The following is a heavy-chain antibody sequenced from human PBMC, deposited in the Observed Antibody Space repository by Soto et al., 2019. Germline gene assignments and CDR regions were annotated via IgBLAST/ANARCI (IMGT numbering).Heavy chain of an antibody. Sequence: QVQLQQWGAGLLKPSETLSLTCAVYGGSFSGYYWSWNRQPPGKGLEWIGEINHSGSTNYNPSLKSRVTISVDTSKNQFSLKLSSVTAADTAVYYCARGVSVVVVPAAMLFDYWGQGTLVTVSS. V-gene: IGHV4-34*01. CDR3: ARGVSVVVVPAAMLFDY. CDR1: GGSFSGYY. J-gene: IGHJ4*02. CDR2: INHSGST. D-gene: IGHD2-2*01.